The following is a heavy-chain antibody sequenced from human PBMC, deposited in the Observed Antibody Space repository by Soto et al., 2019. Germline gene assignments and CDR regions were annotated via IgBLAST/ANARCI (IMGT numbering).Heavy chain of an antibody. CDR2: INPSGGST. D-gene: IGHD2-2*01. J-gene: IGHJ6*02. CDR1: GYTFTSYY. CDR3: ARAPPIVVVPAAMDYYYGMDV. V-gene: IGHV1-46*01. Sequence: ASVKVSCKASGYTFTSYYMHWVRQAPGQGLEWMGRINPSGGSTSYAQKLQGRVTMTRDTSTSTAYMELRSLRSDDTAVYYCARAPPIVVVPAAMDYYYGMDVWGQGTTVTVSS.